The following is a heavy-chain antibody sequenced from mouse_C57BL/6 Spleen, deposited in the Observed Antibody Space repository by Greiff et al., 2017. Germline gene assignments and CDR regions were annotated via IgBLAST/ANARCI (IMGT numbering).Heavy chain of an antibody. V-gene: IGHV1-61*01. CDR1: GYTFTSYW. Sequence: QVQLQQPGAELVRPGSSVKLSCKASGYTFTSYWMDWVKQRPGQGLEWIGNIYPSDSETHYNQKFKDKATLTVDKSSSTAYMQLSSLTSEDSAVYYCARGRDDYPFAYWGQGTLVTVSA. CDR3: ARGRDDYPFAY. J-gene: IGHJ3*01. CDR2: IYPSDSET. D-gene: IGHD2-4*01.